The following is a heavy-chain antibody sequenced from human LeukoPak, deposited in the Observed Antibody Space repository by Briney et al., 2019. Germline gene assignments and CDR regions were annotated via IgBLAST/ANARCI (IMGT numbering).Heavy chain of an antibody. CDR3: AKWLVGVVPAAGYY. CDR2: ISGSGGST. Sequence: GGSLRLSCAASGFTFSSYAMSWVRQAPGKGQELVSAISGSGGSTYYADSVKGRFTISRDNSKNTLYLQMNSLRAEDTAVYYCAKWLVGVVPAAGYYWGQGTLVTVSS. D-gene: IGHD2-2*01. V-gene: IGHV3-23*01. CDR1: GFTFSSYA. J-gene: IGHJ4*02.